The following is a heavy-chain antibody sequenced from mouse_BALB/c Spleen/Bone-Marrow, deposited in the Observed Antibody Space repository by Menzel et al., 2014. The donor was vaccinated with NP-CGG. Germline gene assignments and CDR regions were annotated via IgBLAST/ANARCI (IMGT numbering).Heavy chain of an antibody. Sequence: EVQGVESGGGLVQPGGSLKLSCAASGFDFSSYWMSWVRQAPGKGLEWIGEINPDSNTINYTPSLKDKFIISRDNAKNTLYLQMSKVRSEDTALYYCARLSYYGWFAYWGQGTLVTVSA. V-gene: IGHV4-1*02. D-gene: IGHD1-1*01. J-gene: IGHJ3*01. CDR1: GFDFSSYW. CDR3: ARLSYYGWFAY. CDR2: INPDSNTI.